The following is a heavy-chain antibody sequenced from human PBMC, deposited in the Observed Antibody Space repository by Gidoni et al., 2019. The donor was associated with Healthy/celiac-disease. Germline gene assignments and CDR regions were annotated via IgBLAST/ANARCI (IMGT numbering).Heavy chain of an antibody. CDR3: TRDWEGSIFGGQDLYYYYGMDV. CDR1: GFPFGHYA. Sequence: EVQLAESGGGLVQLGRSLRLSCTAPGFPFGHYALSRFRQEPGKGLEWVGCIRSKAYGGTTEYAASVKGRFTISRDDSKSIAYLQMNSLKTEDTAVYYCTRDWEGSIFGGQDLYYYYGMDVWGQGTTVTVSS. J-gene: IGHJ6*02. D-gene: IGHD3-3*01. V-gene: IGHV3-49*03. CDR2: IRSKAYGGTT.